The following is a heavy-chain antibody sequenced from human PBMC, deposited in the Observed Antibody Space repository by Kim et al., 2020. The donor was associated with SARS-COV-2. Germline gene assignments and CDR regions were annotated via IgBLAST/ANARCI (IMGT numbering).Heavy chain of an antibody. V-gene: IGHV4-59*01. Sequence: SETLSLTCTVSGGSINTYYWSWMRQPPGKGLEWIGYIYYSGSTNYNPPLKSRVTILLDTSKNQFSLKLSSVTAADTAVYYCARVYGSGSLGYFDLWGRGTLVTVSS. J-gene: IGHJ2*01. CDR1: GGSINTYY. CDR2: IYYSGST. CDR3: ARVYGSGSLGYFDL. D-gene: IGHD3-10*01.